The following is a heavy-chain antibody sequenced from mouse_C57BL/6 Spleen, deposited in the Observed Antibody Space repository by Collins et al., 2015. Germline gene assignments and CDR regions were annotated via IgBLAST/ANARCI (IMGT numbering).Heavy chain of an antibody. V-gene: IGHV9-3-1*01. Sequence: QIQLVQSGPELKKPGETVKISCKASGYTFTNYGMNWVKQAPGKGLKWMGWINTYTGEPTYADDFKGRFAFSLETSASTAYLQINNLKNEDTATYFCARGGNYWYFDVWGAGTTVTVSS. CDR3: ARGGNYWYFDV. CDR1: GYTFTNYG. D-gene: IGHD1-1*02. CDR2: INTYTGEP. J-gene: IGHJ1*01.